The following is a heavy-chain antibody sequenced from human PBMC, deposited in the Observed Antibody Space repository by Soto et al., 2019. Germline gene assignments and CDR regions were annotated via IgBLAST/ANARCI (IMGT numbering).Heavy chain of an antibody. CDR2: IWDDGSKK. J-gene: IGHJ4*02. D-gene: IGHD3-22*01. Sequence: GGSLRLSCAASGFTFDSFGMHWVRQAPGKGLEWVALIWDDGSKKYFAESVKGRFTISRDNFKNTLYLEMNNLRAEDTAMYYCARDRNYYDTNGYFYQYYFDYWGQGTLVTVSS. CDR3: ARDRNYYDTNGYFYQYYFDY. CDR1: GFTFDSFG. V-gene: IGHV3-33*01.